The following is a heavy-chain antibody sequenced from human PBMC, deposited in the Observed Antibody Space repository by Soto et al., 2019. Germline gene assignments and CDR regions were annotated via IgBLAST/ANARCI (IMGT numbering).Heavy chain of an antibody. CDR1: GGSISSGDYY. D-gene: IGHD2-2*01. J-gene: IGHJ5*02. CDR3: ARVSCSNTGCYAGGWFDP. Sequence: PWETLSLTCTVSGGSISSGDYYWSWIRQPPGKGLEWIGYIYYIGSSSYYNPSLKSRLTISLDTSKNQFSLKLSSVTAADTAVYYCARVSCSNTGCYAGGWFDPWGQGALVTVSS. CDR2: IYYIGSSS. V-gene: IGHV4-30-4*01.